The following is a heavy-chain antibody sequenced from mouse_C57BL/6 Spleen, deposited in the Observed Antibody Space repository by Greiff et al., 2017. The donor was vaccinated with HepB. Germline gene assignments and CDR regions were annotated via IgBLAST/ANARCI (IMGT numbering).Heavy chain of an antibody. D-gene: IGHD1-1*01. CDR2: IAPSDSYT. CDR3: ARRDGSSDYYFDY. V-gene: IGHV1-69*01. J-gene: IGHJ2*01. CDR1: GYTFTSYW. Sequence: QVQLQQPGAELVMPGASVKLSCKASGYTFTSYWMHWVKQRPGKGLEWIGEIAPSDSYTNYTQKFKGKSTLTVDKSSSTAYMQLSSLPSEDSAVYYCARRDGSSDYYFDYWGQGTTLTVSS.